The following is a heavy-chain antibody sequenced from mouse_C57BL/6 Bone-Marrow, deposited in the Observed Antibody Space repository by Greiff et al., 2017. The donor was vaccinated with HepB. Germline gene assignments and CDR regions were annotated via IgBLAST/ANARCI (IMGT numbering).Heavy chain of an antibody. CDR1: GFSLTSSG. J-gene: IGHJ1*03. Sequence: QVQLQQSGPGLVQPSQSLSITCTVSGFSLTSSGVHWVRQSPGKGLEWLGVIWSGGSTDYNAAFISRLSISKDNSKSQVFVKMNSLQADDTAIYYCASLSGAGWYFDVWGTGTTVTVSS. CDR2: IWSGGST. CDR3: ASLSGAGWYFDV. V-gene: IGHV2-2*01. D-gene: IGHD3-1*01.